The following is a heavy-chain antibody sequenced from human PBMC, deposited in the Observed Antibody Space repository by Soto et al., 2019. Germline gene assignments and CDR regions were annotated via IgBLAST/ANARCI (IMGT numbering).Heavy chain of an antibody. D-gene: IGHD3-10*01. CDR2: IYPGDSDT. J-gene: IGHJ6*03. V-gene: IGHV5-51*01. CDR3: ARGGVRGVYYYYMDV. Sequence: GESLKISCKGSGYSFTSYWIGWVRQMPGKGLEWMGIIYPGDSDTRYSPSFQGQVTISANKSISTAYMELSRLRSDDTAVYYCARGGVRGVYYYYMDVWGKGTTVTVSS. CDR1: GYSFTSYW.